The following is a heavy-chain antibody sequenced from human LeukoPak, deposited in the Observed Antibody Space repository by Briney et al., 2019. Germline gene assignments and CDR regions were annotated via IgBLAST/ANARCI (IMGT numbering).Heavy chain of an antibody. CDR2: IKQDGSEQ. V-gene: IGHV3-7*05. D-gene: IGHD2-15*01. CDR1: GYTFSSYW. CDR3: VRDYCSGGTCYKGY. Sequence: GGSLRLSCAASGYTFSSYWMSWVRQAPGKGLEWVANIKQDGSEQYYVDSVKSRFTISRDNAKNSVYLQMSSLRAEDTAVYFCVRDYCSGGTCYKGYWGQGTLVTVSS. J-gene: IGHJ4*02.